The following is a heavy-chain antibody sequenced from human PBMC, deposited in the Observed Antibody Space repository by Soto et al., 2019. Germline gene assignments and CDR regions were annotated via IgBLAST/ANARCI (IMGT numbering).Heavy chain of an antibody. CDR3: ARSIVVVTALDY. D-gene: IGHD2-21*02. Sequence: GASVKVSCKASGYTFTNYAMHRVRQAPGQRLEWMGWINAGNGNTKYSQKFQGRVTITRDTSASTAYMELSSLRSEDTAVYYCARSIVVVTALDYWGQGTLVTVSS. V-gene: IGHV1-3*01. CDR2: INAGNGNT. J-gene: IGHJ4*02. CDR1: GYTFTNYA.